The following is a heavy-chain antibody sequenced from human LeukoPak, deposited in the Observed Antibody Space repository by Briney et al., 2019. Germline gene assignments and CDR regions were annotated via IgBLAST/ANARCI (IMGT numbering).Heavy chain of an antibody. D-gene: IGHD3-22*01. J-gene: IGHJ4*02. V-gene: IGHV3-48*04. CDR1: GFTSSNYG. CDR2: ISSSGTTI. CDR3: ARDTYYYDSSGYYVYYFDY. Sequence: GRSLRLSCAASGFTSSNYGMHWVRQAPGKGLEWISYISSSGTTIYYADSVKGRFTISRDNAKNSLYLQMNSLRAEDTAVYYCARDTYYYDSSGYYVYYFDYWGQGTLVTVSS.